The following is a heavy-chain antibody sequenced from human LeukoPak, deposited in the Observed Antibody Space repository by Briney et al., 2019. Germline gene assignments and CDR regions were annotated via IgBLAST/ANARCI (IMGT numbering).Heavy chain of an antibody. J-gene: IGHJ6*03. Sequence: SETLSLTCSVSGGSITTSTYYWGWIRQPPGKGLEWIGEINHSGSTNYNPSLKSRVTISVDTSKNQFSLKLSSVTAADTAVYYCARPGGGRSDYYYMDVWGKGTTVTISS. CDR3: ARPGGGRSDYYYMDV. CDR1: GGSITTSTYY. V-gene: IGHV4-39*07. D-gene: IGHD3-16*01. CDR2: INHSGST.